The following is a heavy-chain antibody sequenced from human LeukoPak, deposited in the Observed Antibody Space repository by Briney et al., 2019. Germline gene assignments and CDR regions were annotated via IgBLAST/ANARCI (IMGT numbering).Heavy chain of an antibody. Sequence: QPGGSLRLSCAVSGFTFKNYWMNWVRQAPGKGLGWVASIKQDGSEKFYVDSVKGRFTISRDDAKNSLYLQMNSLRAEDTALYYCVRSTGSGFWGQGTIVTVSS. CDR2: IKQDGSEK. CDR1: GFTFKNYW. CDR3: VRSTGSGF. V-gene: IGHV3-7*01. D-gene: IGHD5-18*01. J-gene: IGHJ3*01.